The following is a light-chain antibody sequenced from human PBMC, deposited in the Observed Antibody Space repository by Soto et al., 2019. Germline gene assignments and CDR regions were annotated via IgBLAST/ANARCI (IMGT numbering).Light chain of an antibody. Sequence: EVVMTQSPGTLSLSAGERATVSCRASQCISSDLAWYQQKPGQAPRLLIYGASTRATDIPARFSGGGSGTEFTLTISSLQSEDSAIYYCQQYHDWPPITFGPGTKVHIK. CDR2: GAS. J-gene: IGKJ3*01. V-gene: IGKV3-15*01. CDR1: QCISSD. CDR3: QQYHDWPPIT.